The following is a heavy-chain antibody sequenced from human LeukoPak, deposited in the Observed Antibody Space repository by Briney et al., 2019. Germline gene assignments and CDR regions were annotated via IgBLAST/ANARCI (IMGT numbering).Heavy chain of an antibody. V-gene: IGHV4-59*01. Sequence: SETLSLTCSVSGGFISSYYWSWIRQPPGKGLEWIGYIYNSGSTNYNPSLKSRVTISVDTSKNQFSLRLSSVTAADTAVYYCARDRADIVAMITWGYYFDYWGQGTLVTVSS. D-gene: IGHD5-12*01. J-gene: IGHJ4*02. CDR2: IYNSGST. CDR1: GGFISSYY. CDR3: ARDRADIVAMITWGYYFDY.